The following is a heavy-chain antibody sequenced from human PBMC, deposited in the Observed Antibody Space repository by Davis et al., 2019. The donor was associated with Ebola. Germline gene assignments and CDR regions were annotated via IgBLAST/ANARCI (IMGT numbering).Heavy chain of an antibody. CDR2: ISYDGSNK. CDR1: GFTFSSYG. V-gene: IGHV3-30*18. CDR3: AKAGGIVGATSDY. J-gene: IGHJ4*02. Sequence: PGGSLRLSCAASGFTFSSYGMHWVRQAPGKGLEWVAVISYDGSNKYYADSVKGRFTISRDNSKTTLYLQMNSLRAEDTAVYYCAKAGGIVGATSDYWGQGTLVTVSS. D-gene: IGHD1-26*01.